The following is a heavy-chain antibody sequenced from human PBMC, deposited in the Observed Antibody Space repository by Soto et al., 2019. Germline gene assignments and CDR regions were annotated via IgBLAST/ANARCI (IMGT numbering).Heavy chain of an antibody. CDR2: IYYSGTT. V-gene: IGHV4-39*01. CDR3: ARIRCSGDRCNSFL. D-gene: IGHD2-15*01. J-gene: IGHJ4*02. CDR1: GGSIGSSSYY. Sequence: PSETLSLTCTVSGGSIGSSSYYWGWIRQPPGKGLEWIGTIYYSGTTNYNPSLRSRVTISVDTSKSQFSLNLSSVTAADTAVYYCARIRCSGDRCNSFLWGQGTLVTVSS.